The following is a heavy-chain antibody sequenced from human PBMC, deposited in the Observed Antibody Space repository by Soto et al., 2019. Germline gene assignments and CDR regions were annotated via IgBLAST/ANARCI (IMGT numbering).Heavy chain of an antibody. CDR3: AKGTTIFVYYDFWSGFLLDF. Sequence: PGGSLRLSCAASGFTFSSYAMNWVRQAPGKGLEWVSAISGSGGSTYSADSVKGRFTISRDNSKNTLYLQMKSLRAEDTAVYYCAKGTTIFVYYDFWSGFLLDFWGQGTTVTGSS. CDR2: ISGSGGST. CDR1: GFTFSSYA. J-gene: IGHJ6*02. V-gene: IGHV3-23*01. D-gene: IGHD3-3*01.